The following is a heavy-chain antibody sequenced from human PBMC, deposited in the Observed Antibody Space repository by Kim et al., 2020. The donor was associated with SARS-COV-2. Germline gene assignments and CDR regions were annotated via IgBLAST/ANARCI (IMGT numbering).Heavy chain of an antibody. J-gene: IGHJ4*02. Sequence: NYEQKFQGRVTITADESTSTAYMELSSLRSEDTAVYYCARGPKNPYYFDYWGQGTLVTVSS. CDR3: ARGPKNPYYFDY. V-gene: IGHV1-69*01.